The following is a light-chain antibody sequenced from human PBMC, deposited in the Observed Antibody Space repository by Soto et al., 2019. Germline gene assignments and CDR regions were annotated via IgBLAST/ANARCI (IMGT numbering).Light chain of an antibody. CDR2: VAS. CDR3: HQYSGSPLT. Sequence: ENVLTQTPDTLSLSLGETATLSCRASQIVAYSHLAWYQQKPGQAPRLLISVASSRAIGIPDRFSGIGSGTDFTLTISKLAPEDSAMYYCHQYSGSPLTFGQGTKVEI. CDR1: QIVAYSH. V-gene: IGKV3-20*01. J-gene: IGKJ1*01.